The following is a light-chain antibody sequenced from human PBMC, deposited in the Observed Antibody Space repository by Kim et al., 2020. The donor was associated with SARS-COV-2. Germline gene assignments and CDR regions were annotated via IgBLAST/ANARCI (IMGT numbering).Light chain of an antibody. J-gene: IGLJ2*01. CDR3: SPYTSSTTS. CDR1: SSDVSLYFY. V-gene: IGLV2-14*03. Sequence: QSAPTQPASVSGSPGQTITISCTGTSSDVSLYFYVCWYQQHPGKAPRLLIYDTTKRPSGVSSRFSGSMSGNTFYLTISGLQSEDEADYYCSPYTSSTTSFGGGTQLTVL. CDR2: DTT.